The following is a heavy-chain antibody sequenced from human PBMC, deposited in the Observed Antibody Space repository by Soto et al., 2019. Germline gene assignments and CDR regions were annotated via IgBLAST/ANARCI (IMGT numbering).Heavy chain of an antibody. D-gene: IGHD4-4*01. CDR3: ARGLQNSDC. CDR1: GYIFTRYY. V-gene: IGHV1-46*03. CDR2: INPFGGSR. J-gene: IGHJ5*01. Sequence: ASVKLSCKASGYIFTRYYLHWVRQAPGQGLEWMGWINPFGGSRMFAQRFQGRVTIIRDTSTSTVYMELSSLRSDDTAVYYCARGLQNSDCWGNGILVTVSS.